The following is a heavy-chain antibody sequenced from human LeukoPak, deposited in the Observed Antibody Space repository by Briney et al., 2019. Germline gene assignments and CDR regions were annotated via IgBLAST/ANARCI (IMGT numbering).Heavy chain of an antibody. V-gene: IGHV4-30-2*01. Sequence: SQTLSLTCAVSGGSISSGGYSWSWIRQPPGKGLEWIGYIYHSGSTYYNPSLKSRVTISVDRSKNQFSLKLSSVTAADTAVYYCARDVSSGYYHYWGQGTLVTVSS. J-gene: IGHJ4*02. CDR1: GGSISSGGYS. CDR3: ARDVSSGYYHY. D-gene: IGHD3-22*01. CDR2: IYHSGST.